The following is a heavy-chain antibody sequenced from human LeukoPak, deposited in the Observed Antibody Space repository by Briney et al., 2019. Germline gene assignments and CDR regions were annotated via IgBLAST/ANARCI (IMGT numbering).Heavy chain of an antibody. CDR2: ISTSGTTI. CDR1: GFTFSDYY. J-gene: IGHJ4*02. V-gene: IGHV3-11*01. CDR3: AKAPVTSCRGAYCYPFDS. Sequence: GGSLRLSCAASGFTFSDYYMTWIRQAPGKGLEWVSFISTSGTTIYYADSVKGRFTISRDNAKNSLYLQMNSLRAEDAAVYFCAKAPVTSCRGAYCYPFDSWGQGTLVTVSS. D-gene: IGHD2-21*01.